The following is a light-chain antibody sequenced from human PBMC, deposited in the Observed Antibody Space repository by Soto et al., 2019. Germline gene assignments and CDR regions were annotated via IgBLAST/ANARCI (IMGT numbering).Light chain of an antibody. Sequence: EIVLTQSPGTLSLSPGERATLSCRASQSVSSSYLAWYQQKPGQAPRLLIYGASSRATGIPDRFSGSGSGTDFTLTISRLEPEDLAVYYCQQYDGSVWTFGQGTKVEIK. V-gene: IGKV3-20*01. CDR3: QQYDGSVWT. CDR1: QSVSSSY. J-gene: IGKJ1*01. CDR2: GAS.